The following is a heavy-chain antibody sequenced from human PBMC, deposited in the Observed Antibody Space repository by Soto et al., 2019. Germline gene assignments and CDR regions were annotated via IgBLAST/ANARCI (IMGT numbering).Heavy chain of an antibody. Sequence: EVQLAESGGGLIQPGGSLRLSCATSGFTFSRYWIHWVHQAPGEGLVWVSRISGDGVHTDYAESVKGRFTVSRDIAKSTGYLQMNYLRAEDTAIYYCARLGFVGEGDFWGQGILVTVSS. CDR3: ARLGFVGEGDF. V-gene: IGHV3-74*01. CDR2: ISGDGVHT. J-gene: IGHJ4*02. D-gene: IGHD3-16*01. CDR1: GFTFSRYW.